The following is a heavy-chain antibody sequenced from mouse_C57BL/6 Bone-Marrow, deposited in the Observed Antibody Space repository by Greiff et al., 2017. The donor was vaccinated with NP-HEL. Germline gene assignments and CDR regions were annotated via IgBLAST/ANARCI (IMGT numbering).Heavy chain of an antibody. J-gene: IGHJ4*01. D-gene: IGHD1-1*02. V-gene: IGHV1-63*01. CDR2: IYPGGGYT. CDR1: GYTFTNYW. Sequence: QVQLQQSGAELVRPGTSVKMSCKASGYTFTNYWIGWAKQRPGHGLEWIGDIYPGGGYTNYNEKFKGKATLTADKSSSTAYMQFSSLTSEDSAIYYCARYGSYAMDYWGQGTSVTVAS. CDR3: ARYGSYAMDY.